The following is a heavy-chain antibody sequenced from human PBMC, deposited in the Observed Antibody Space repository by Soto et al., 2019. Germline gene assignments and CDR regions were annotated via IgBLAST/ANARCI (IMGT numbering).Heavy chain of an antibody. CDR3: TRSAYMDV. J-gene: IGHJ6*03. D-gene: IGHD2-2*01. V-gene: IGHV3-48*01. Sequence: PGGSLRLSCAASGFSFSNSCINWVRQAPGKGLEWVSYISSGSSTIYYADSVKGRFTISRDNAKNSLYLQMDSLRAEDTAVYYATRSAYMDVWGTGTTVTVSS. CDR2: ISSGSSTI. CDR1: GFSFSNSC.